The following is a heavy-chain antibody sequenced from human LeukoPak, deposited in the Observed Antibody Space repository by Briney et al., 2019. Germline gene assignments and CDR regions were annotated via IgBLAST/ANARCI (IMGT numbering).Heavy chain of an antibody. CDR3: ARDPADYGDYVRWFDP. Sequence: SETLSLTCTVSGGSISSYYWSWIRQPAGKGLEWIGRIYTSGSTNYNPSLKSRVTISVDKSKNQFSLKLSSVTAADTAVYDCARDPADYGDYVRWFDPWGQGTLVTVSS. D-gene: IGHD4-17*01. CDR2: IYTSGST. J-gene: IGHJ5*02. CDR1: GGSISSYY. V-gene: IGHV4-4*07.